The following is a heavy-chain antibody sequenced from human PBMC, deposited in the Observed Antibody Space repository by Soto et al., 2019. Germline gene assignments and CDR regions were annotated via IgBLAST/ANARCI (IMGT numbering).Heavy chain of an antibody. V-gene: IGHV1-18*01. D-gene: IGHD3-22*01. J-gene: IGHJ3*02. CDR3: ARGDYYDISGPFSDAFDS. CDR1: GYSFTSYG. Sequence: ASVKVSCKASGYSFTSYGISWVRQAPGQGLEWMGWISAYNGNTNYAQKLQGRVTMTTDTSTSTAYMELRSLRSDDTAVYYCARGDYYDISGPFSDAFDSCGTATMVTVAS. CDR2: ISAYNGNT.